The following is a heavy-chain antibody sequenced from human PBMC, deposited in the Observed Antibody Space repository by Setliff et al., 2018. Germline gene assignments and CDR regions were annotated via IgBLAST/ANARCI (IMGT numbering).Heavy chain of an antibody. CDR3: AREVSGSYYGSFDY. V-gene: IGHV4-30-4*08. Sequence: PSETLSLTCTVSGGSISSGDYYWSWTRQPPGKGLEWIGYIYYSGSTYYNPSLKSRVTISVDTSKNQFSLKLSSVTAADTAVYYCAREVSGSYYGSFDYWGQGTLVTVSS. CDR2: IYYSGST. J-gene: IGHJ4*02. D-gene: IGHD1-26*01. CDR1: GGSISSGDYY.